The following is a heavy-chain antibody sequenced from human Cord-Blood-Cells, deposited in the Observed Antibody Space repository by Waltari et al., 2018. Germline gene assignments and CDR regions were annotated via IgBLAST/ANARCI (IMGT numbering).Heavy chain of an antibody. D-gene: IGHD2-2*01. CDR3: SILWVIVVVPAAIDAVDI. Sequence: QLQLQESGPGLVKPSETLSLTCTVSGGSISSSSYYLGWIRQHPGKGLLRIGRITESGSTYNNPSRKSRVAISDNTSNIQFSLKLSSVAAADTAVYYCSILWVIVVVPAAIDAVDIWGQGTMVTVSS. J-gene: IGHJ3*02. CDR1: GGSISSSSYY. V-gene: IGHV4-39*01. CDR2: ITESGST.